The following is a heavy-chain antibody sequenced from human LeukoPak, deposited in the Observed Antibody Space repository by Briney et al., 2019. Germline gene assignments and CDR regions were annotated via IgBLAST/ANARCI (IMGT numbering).Heavy chain of an antibody. CDR2: IYYSGST. J-gene: IGHJ3*02. Sequence: SETLSLTCTVSGGSINSTNYYWGWIRQPPGKGLEWVDIIYYSGSTSYNPSLKSRVTISVDTSKNQFSLKLSSVTAADTAVYYCARHSSQRYYGSGYAFDIWGQGTLVTVSS. CDR3: ARHSSQRYYGSGYAFDI. V-gene: IGHV4-39*01. CDR1: GGSINSTNYY. D-gene: IGHD3-10*01.